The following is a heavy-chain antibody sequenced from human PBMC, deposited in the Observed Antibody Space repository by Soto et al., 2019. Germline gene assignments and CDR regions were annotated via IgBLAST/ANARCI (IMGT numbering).Heavy chain of an antibody. CDR3: ARGRNGDY. Sequence: QVHLVQSGAEVKKPGASVKVSCKGSGYTFTSYGISWVRQAPGQGLEWVGWISAHSHNTNYAQKHQSRVTVTTATTTSTAYMELRRLRYDDKAVYYVARGRNGDYWREGTLVTVSS. V-gene: IGHV1-18*01. CDR1: GYTFTSYG. CDR2: ISAHSHNT. D-gene: IGHD3-16*01. J-gene: IGHJ4*02.